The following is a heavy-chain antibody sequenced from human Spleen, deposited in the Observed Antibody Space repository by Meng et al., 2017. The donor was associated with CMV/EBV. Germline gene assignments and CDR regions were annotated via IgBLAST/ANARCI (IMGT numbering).Heavy chain of an antibody. CDR3: ARDANGDDYGMDV. D-gene: IGHD4/OR15-4a*01. CDR1: GFSLSNARMG. V-gene: IGHV2-26*01. CDR2: IFSNDEK. J-gene: IGHJ6*02. Sequence: SGPTLVKPTETLTLTCTVSGFSLSNARMGVSWIRQPPGKALEWLAHIFSNDEKAYSTSLKSRLTISKDTSKSQVVLTMTNMDPVDTATYYCARDANGDDYGMDVWGQGTTVTVSS.